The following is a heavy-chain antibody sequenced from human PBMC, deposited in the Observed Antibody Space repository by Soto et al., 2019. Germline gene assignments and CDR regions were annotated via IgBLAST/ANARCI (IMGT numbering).Heavy chain of an antibody. CDR3: ARDDEGGSDCDLGY. CDR2: ISSDGSNK. D-gene: IGHD1-26*01. V-gene: IGHV3-30-3*01. J-gene: IGHJ4*02. Sequence: QVQLVESGGGVVQPGRSLRLSCAVSGFTFSSHAMHWVRQAPGKGLEWVTLISSDGSNKYYADSVKGRFTTSRDNSKNTMYRQMNSLRVEDTAVHYCARDDEGGSDCDLGYWGQGALVTVSS. CDR1: GFTFSSHA.